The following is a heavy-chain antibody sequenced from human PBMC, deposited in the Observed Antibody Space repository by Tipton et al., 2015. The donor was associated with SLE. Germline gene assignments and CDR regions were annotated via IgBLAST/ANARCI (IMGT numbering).Heavy chain of an antibody. J-gene: IGHJ6*03. CDR3: ARGGYYYYMDV. CDR2: INHSGST. CDR1: GGSFSGYY. Sequence: LSLTCAVYGGSFSGYYWSWIRQPPGKGLEWIGEINHSGSTNYNPSLKSRVTISVDTSKNQFSLKLSSVTAADTAVYYCARGGYYYYMDVWGKGTTVTVSS. V-gene: IGHV4-34*01.